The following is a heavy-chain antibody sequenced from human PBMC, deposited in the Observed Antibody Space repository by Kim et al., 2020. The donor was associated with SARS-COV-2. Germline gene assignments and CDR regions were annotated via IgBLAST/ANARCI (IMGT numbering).Heavy chain of an antibody. Sequence: GTNYAQKFQGRFTMTRDPSISTAYMELSSLRSDDTAMYYCVRGRQLVAGHWGQGILVTVSS. CDR2: GT. D-gene: IGHD6-6*01. J-gene: IGHJ4*02. CDR3: VRGRQLVAGH. V-gene: IGHV1-2*02.